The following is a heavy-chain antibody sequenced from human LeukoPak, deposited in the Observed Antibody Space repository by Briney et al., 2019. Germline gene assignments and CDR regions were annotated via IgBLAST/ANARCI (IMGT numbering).Heavy chain of an antibody. Sequence: GGSLRLSCAASGFTFSSYSMNWVRQAPGKGLEWVSSISSSSSYIYYADSVKGRSTISRDNAKNSLYLQMNSLRAEDTAVYYCARAGYYDFWSGYYPDYYYMDVWGKGTTVTVSS. J-gene: IGHJ6*03. CDR1: GFTFSSYS. D-gene: IGHD3-3*01. V-gene: IGHV3-21*01. CDR3: ARAGYYDFWSGYYPDYYYMDV. CDR2: ISSSSSYI.